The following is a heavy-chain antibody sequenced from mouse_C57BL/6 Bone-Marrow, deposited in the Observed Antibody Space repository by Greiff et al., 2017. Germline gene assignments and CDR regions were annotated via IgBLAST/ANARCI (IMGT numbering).Heavy chain of an antibody. CDR3: ARDYGSSSYYFDY. V-gene: IGHV1-82*01. D-gene: IGHD1-1*01. CDR2: IYPGDGDT. Sequence: QVQLQQSGPELVKPGASVKISCKASGYAFSSSWMNWVKQRPGQGLEWIGRIYPGDGDTNYNGKFKGKATLTADKSSSTAYMQLSSLTSEDSAVYFCARDYGSSSYYFDYWGQGTTLTVSS. CDR1: GYAFSSSW. J-gene: IGHJ2*01.